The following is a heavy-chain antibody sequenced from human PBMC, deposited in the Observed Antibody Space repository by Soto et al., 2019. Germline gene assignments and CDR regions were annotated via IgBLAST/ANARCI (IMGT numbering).Heavy chain of an antibody. D-gene: IGHD2-8*01. Sequence: GSLRLSFATSGFTFISNGMSWVRQAPGKGLDWVSGISGSGRNTYYADSVKGRFTISRDNSKNTLFLQMNSLRVEDTAVYYCAKNGLSDSPSAIDSWGQGTLVTVSS. J-gene: IGHJ4*02. CDR2: ISGSGRNT. CDR1: GFTFISNG. V-gene: IGHV3-23*01. CDR3: AKNGLSDSPSAIDS.